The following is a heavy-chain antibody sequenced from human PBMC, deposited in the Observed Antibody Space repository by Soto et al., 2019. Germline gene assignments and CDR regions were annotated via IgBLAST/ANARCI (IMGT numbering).Heavy chain of an antibody. V-gene: IGHV3-30-3*01. CDR2: ISYDGSNK. CDR1: GFTFSSYA. D-gene: IGHD5-12*01. Sequence: GGSLRLSCSASGFTFSSYAMHWLRQAPGKGLEWVAVISYDGSNKYYADSVKGRFTISRDNSKNTLYLQMNSLRAEDTAVYYCARDGVIYTVATSSICPWGQEDVLTVSS. J-gene: IGHJ5*02. CDR3: ARDGVIYTVATSSICP.